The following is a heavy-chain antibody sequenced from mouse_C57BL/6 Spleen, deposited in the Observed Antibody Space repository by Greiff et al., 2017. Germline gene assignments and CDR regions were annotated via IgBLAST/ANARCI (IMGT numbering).Heavy chain of an antibody. CDR1: GYTFTDYN. Sequence: VHVKQSGPELVKPGASVKIPCKASGYTFTDYNMDWVKQSHGKSLEWIGDINPNNGGTIYNQKFKGKATLTVDKSSSTAYMELRSLTSEDTAVYYCARKAYGSSEGYFDVWGTGTTVTVSS. CDR2: INPNNGGT. D-gene: IGHD1-1*01. CDR3: ARKAYGSSEGYFDV. V-gene: IGHV1-18*01. J-gene: IGHJ1*03.